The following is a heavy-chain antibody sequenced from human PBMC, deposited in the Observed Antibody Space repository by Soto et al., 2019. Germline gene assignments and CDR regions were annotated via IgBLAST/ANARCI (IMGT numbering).Heavy chain of an antibody. D-gene: IGHD6-13*01. CDR2: MDPSSGHT. V-gene: IGHV1-8*01. J-gene: IGHJ6*02. CDR1: GYTFTSYD. Sequence: QVQLVQSGAEVKRPGASVKVSCKASGYTFTSYDIDWVRQATGQGLEWMGRMDPSSGHTDYAQKFQGRVTMTRNTAIRTAYMELSSLRSDDTAVYYCATRYPSSWFLSGYYYGLDVWGQGTAVTVSS. CDR3: ATRYPSSWFLSGYYYGLDV.